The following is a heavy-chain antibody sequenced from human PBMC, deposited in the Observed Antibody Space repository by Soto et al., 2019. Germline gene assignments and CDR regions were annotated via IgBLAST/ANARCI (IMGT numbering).Heavy chain of an antibody. D-gene: IGHD1-26*01. V-gene: IGHV3-33*01. CDR2: IWYDGSNE. J-gene: IGHJ4*02. Sequence: QVQLVESGGGVVQPGRSLRLSCAASGFTFSSFGMHWVRQAPGKGLEWVAIIWYDGSNENYADSERGRFTISRDNSKNTLYLQMNSLRVDDTAVYYCARGQIVPTTYFDSWGQGTLVTVSS. CDR3: ARGQIVPTTYFDS. CDR1: GFTFSSFG.